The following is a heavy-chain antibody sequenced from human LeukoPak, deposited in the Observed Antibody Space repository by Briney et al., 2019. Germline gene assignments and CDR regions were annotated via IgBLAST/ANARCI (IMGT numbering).Heavy chain of an antibody. CDR2: IIPIFGTA. CDR1: GSTFSSYA. Sequence: ASVKVSCKASGSTFSSYAISWVRQAPGQGLEWKGRIIPIFGTANYAQKFQGRVTITTDESTSTAYMELSSLRSEDTAVYYCARAARHDAFDIWGQGTTVTVSS. J-gene: IGHJ3*02. CDR3: ARAARHDAFDI. V-gene: IGHV1-69*05.